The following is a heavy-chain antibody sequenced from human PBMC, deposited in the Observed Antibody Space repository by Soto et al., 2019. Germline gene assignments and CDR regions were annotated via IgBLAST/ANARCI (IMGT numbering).Heavy chain of an antibody. CDR2: IYSAGSA. CDR3: AKEGGLSGSYYISSSYYFDY. D-gene: IGHD1-26*01. CDR1: GFTVSSYH. Sequence: GGSLRLACAASGFTVSSYHMSWVRQAPGKGLEWVSVIYSAGSADFADSVKGRFTISRDNSKNTLYLQMNSLRAEDTSVYYCAKEGGLSGSYYISSSYYFDYWGQGTLVTVSS. V-gene: IGHV3-66*02. J-gene: IGHJ4*02.